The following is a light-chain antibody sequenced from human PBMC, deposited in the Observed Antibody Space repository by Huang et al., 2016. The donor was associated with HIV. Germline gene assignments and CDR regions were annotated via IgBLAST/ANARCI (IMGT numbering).Light chain of an antibody. CDR3: QQGYSALIT. CDR1: QNINTY. Sequence: DILLTQSPSSLSASVGDRVTITCRASQNINTYLNWYQQKPGKAPNLLIHSAPTLQTGVPSRFSGSGSGTDFTLTVNSLQPEDSATYYCQQGYSALITFGQGTRL. V-gene: IGKV1-39*01. CDR2: SAP. J-gene: IGKJ5*01.